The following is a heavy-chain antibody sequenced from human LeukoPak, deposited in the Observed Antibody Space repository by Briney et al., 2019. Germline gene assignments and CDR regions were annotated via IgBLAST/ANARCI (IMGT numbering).Heavy chain of an antibody. D-gene: IGHD4-17*01. CDR3: ARRLATTVTDAFDI. V-gene: IGHV4-59*08. J-gene: IGHJ3*02. CDR2: IYYTGST. CDR1: GGSISSYY. Sequence: KPSETLSLTCSVSGGSISSYYWSWIWQPPGKGLEWIGYIYYTGSTNYNPSLKSRVTMSVDTSKNQFSLKLSSVTAADTAVYYCARRLATTVTDAFDIWGQGTMVTVS.